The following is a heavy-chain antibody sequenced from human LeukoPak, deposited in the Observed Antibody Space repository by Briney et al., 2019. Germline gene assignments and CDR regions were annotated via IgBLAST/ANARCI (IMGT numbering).Heavy chain of an antibody. CDR1: GASITNKF. CDR3: ARHSPYDSSGYYYVYFDY. J-gene: IGHJ4*02. V-gene: IGHV4-59*08. Sequence: PSETLCLTCDVSGASITNKFWSWLRHPPGKGLERIGYISYTGTTNYNPSLKSRVTISVDTSKNQFSLELSTVTAADTAVYYCARHSPYDSSGYYYVYFDYWGQGTLVTVSS. D-gene: IGHD3-22*01. CDR2: ISYTGTT.